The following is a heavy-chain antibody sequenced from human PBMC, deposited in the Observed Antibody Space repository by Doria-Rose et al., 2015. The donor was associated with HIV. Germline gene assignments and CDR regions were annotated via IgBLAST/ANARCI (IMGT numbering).Heavy chain of an antibody. CDR3: ARIKSSRWYHKYYFDF. CDR1: GVSLSSPGMG. Sequence: QITLKESGPVLVKPTETLTPTCTVSGVSLSSPGMGVSWIRQPPGKALEWLATIFSDDERSYKTSLSSRLTISRGTSKSQVVLTMTDMDPVDTATYYCARIKSSRWYHKYYFDFWGQGTLVIVSA. D-gene: IGHD6-13*01. CDR2: IFSDDER. J-gene: IGHJ4*02. V-gene: IGHV2-26*01.